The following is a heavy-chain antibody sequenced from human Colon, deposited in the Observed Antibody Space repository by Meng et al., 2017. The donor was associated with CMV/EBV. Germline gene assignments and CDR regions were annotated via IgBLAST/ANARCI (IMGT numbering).Heavy chain of an antibody. CDR3: ARMFAASSGWLDP. Sequence: KASGDIFSSSYLHWIRQAPGQGLDWVGMVSLKGERPKYAQKFQGRVTLTRDTSTSTFYMELSSLVSEDTAVYYCARMFAASSGWLDPWGQGTLVTVSS. CDR1: GDIFSSSY. D-gene: IGHD6-6*01. J-gene: IGHJ5*02. CDR2: VSLKGERP. V-gene: IGHV1-46*01.